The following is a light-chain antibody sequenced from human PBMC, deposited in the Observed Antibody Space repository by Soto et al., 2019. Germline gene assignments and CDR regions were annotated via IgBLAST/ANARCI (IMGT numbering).Light chain of an antibody. V-gene: IGKV3-15*01. CDR3: QQYNNWPPYT. CDR2: GAS. Sequence: EILLTQSPGTLSLSPGERATLSCRASQSVSSSFLAWYQQKPGQAPRLLIYGASTRATGIPARFSGSGSGTEFTLTISSLQSEDFAVYYCQQYNNWPPYTFGQGTKLEIK. J-gene: IGKJ2*01. CDR1: QSVSSS.